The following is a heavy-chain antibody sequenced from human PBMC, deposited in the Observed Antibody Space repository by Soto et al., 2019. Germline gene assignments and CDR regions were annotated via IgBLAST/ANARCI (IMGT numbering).Heavy chain of an antibody. Sequence: EVQLLESGGGLVQPGGSLRLSCAASGFTFSSYAMGWVRQAPGKGLEWVSVIDYSGGTTYYADSVKGQFTISRDNSRSTLYLQMNSLRPEDTAVYYCARDATRTSGWYYFGYWGQGALVTVSS. J-gene: IGHJ4*02. CDR3: ARDATRTSGWYYFGY. V-gene: IGHV3-23*01. CDR2: IDYSGGTT. CDR1: GFTFSSYA. D-gene: IGHD6-19*01.